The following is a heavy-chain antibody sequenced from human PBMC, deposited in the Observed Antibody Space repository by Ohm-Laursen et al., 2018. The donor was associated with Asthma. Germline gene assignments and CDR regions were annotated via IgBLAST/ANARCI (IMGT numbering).Heavy chain of an antibody. CDR1: GFTFSSYW. V-gene: IGHV3-7*01. J-gene: IGHJ4*02. Sequence: SLRLSCSASGFTFSSYWMIWVRQAPGKGLQWLAFIKPDGSQTYYADSMEGRFSISRDNSKNSLYLQMNSLRGEDTAIYYCATLSWYASQFWGQGTLVTVSS. CDR2: IKPDGSQT. CDR3: ATLSWYASQF. D-gene: IGHD2-2*01.